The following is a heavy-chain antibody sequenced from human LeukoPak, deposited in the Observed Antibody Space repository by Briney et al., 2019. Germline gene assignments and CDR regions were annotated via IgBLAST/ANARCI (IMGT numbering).Heavy chain of an antibody. J-gene: IGHJ4*02. CDR3: ARDREYYYGSGSYYNPGEKDY. CDR1: GFTFSSYA. V-gene: IGHV3-48*01. D-gene: IGHD3-10*01. CDR2: ISSSSSTI. Sequence: GGSLRLSCAASGFTFSSYAMHWVRQAPGKGLEWVSYISSSSSTIYYADSVKGRFTISRDNAKNSLHLQMNSLRAEDTAVYYCARDREYYYGSGSYYNPGEKDYWGQGTLVTVSS.